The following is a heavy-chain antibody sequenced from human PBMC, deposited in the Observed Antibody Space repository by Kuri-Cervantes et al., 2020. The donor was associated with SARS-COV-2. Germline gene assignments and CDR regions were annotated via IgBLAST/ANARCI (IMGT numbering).Heavy chain of an antibody. CDR3: AVALGYAGAFDI. Sequence: GESLKISCAASGFTFSSYSMNWVRRAPGKGLEWVSYISSSSSYTNYADSVKGRFTISRDNAKNSLYLQMNSLRAEDTAVYYCAVALGYAGAFDIWGQGTMVTVSS. D-gene: IGHD7-27*01. J-gene: IGHJ3*02. V-gene: IGHV3-21*01. CDR2: ISSSSSYT. CDR1: GFTFSSYS.